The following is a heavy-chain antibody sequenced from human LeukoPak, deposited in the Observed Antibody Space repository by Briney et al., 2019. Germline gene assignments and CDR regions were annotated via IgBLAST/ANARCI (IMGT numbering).Heavy chain of an antibody. CDR2: IYTSGSP. CDR1: GDSITSFY. J-gene: IGHJ4*02. D-gene: IGHD6-6*01. V-gene: IGHV4-4*07. Sequence: PSETLSLTCTVSGDSITSFYLTWIRQPAGKGLEWIGRIYTSGSPHYNPSLKSRVTMSIDTSKNQFSLKLTSVTAADTAVYYCAARNKPGIGAREFGYWGQGTLVTVSS. CDR3: AARNKPGIGAREFGY.